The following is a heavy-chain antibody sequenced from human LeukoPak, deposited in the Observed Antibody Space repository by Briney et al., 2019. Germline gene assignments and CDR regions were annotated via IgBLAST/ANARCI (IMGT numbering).Heavy chain of an antibody. Sequence: GGSLRLSCAGSGYTVGSNYMTWVRQAPGRWLEWPSLIFGGGDTRYADSVKGRFTISKDNSKNTVYLQMNSLRADDTAVYFCWRPNVLSSVDFWGQGTLVTVAS. J-gene: IGHJ4*02. CDR1: GYTVGSNY. CDR2: IFGGGDT. V-gene: IGHV3-53*01. CDR3: WRPNVLSSVDF. D-gene: IGHD5/OR15-5a*01.